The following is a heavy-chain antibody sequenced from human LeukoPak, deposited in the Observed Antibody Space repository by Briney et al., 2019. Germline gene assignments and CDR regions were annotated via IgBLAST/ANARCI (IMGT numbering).Heavy chain of an antibody. V-gene: IGHV4-39*01. J-gene: IGHJ6*02. CDR1: GGSISSSSYY. D-gene: IGHD4-23*01. CDR2: IYYSGST. CDR3: ASPDYGGTQPHGMDV. Sequence: SETLSLTCTVSGGSISSSSYYWGWIRQPPGKGLEWIGSIYYSGSTYYNPSLKSRVTISVDTSKNQFSLKLSSVTAADTAVYYCASPDYGGTQPHGMDVWGQGTTVTVSS.